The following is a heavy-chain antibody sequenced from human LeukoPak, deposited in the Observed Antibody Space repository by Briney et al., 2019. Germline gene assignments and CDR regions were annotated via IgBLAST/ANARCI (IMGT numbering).Heavy chain of an antibody. CDR1: GFTFSSYA. V-gene: IGHV3-30-3*01. CDR3: ARGNVAVAELSY. D-gene: IGHD6-19*01. CDR2: ISYDGSNK. Sequence: PGRSLRLSCAASGFTFSSYAMHWVRQAPGKGLEWVAVISYDGSNKYYADSVKGRFTISRDNSKNTLYLQMNSLRAEDTAVYYCARGNVAVAELSYWGQGTLVTVSS. J-gene: IGHJ4*02.